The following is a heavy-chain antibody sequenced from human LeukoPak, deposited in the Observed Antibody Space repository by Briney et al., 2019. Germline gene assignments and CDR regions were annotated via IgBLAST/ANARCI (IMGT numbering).Heavy chain of an antibody. Sequence: GASVKVSCKASGYTFTTYGISWVRQAPGQGLEGMGWISGYNDNAKYAQKLQGRVTMTTDKSTSTAYMELRSLRSDDTAVYYCARPAAGGTFDYWGQGTLVTVSS. CDR3: ARPAAGGTFDY. CDR1: GYTFTTYG. D-gene: IGHD6-13*01. J-gene: IGHJ4*02. V-gene: IGHV1-18*01. CDR2: ISGYNDNA.